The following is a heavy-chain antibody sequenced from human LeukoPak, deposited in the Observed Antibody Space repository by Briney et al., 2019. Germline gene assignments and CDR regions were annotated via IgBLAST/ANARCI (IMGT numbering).Heavy chain of an antibody. CDR1: GGSFSDYY. V-gene: IGHV4-34*01. Sequence: PSETLSLTCAVYGGSFSDYYWSWIRQPPGKGLEWIGEINHSGSTNYNPSLKSRVAISVDTSKNQFALKLSSVTAADTAVYYCARAGIAAAGTDYWGQGTLVTVSS. CDR3: ARAGIAAAGTDY. J-gene: IGHJ4*02. D-gene: IGHD6-13*01. CDR2: INHSGST.